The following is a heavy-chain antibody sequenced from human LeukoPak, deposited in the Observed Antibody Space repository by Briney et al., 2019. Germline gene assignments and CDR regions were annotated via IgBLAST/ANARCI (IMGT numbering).Heavy chain of an antibody. V-gene: IGHV3-23*01. D-gene: IGHD5-12*01. J-gene: IGHJ4*02. CDR3: AKGRDGYNSH. CDR1: GFTFTTYG. CDR2: ISASGVTT. Sequence: GGSLRLSCAASGFTFTTYGMRWVRQAPGKGLEWVSVISASGVTTYYADSVRGRFTISRDNSKNTLYLQMNSLRAEDTALYYCAKGRDGYNSHWGQGTLVTVSS.